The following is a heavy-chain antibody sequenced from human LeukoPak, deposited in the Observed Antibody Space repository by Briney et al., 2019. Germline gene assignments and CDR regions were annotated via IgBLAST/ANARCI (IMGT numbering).Heavy chain of an antibody. CDR3: ASDRVSGRTTVTAYNWFDP. CDR1: GGTFSSYA. CDR2: IIPILGIA. Sequence: SVKVSCKASGGTFSSYAISWVRQAPGQGLEWMGRIIPILGIANYAQKFQGRVTITADKSTSTAYMELSSLRSEDTAVYYCASDRVSGRTTVTAYNWFDPWGQGTLVTVSS. J-gene: IGHJ5*02. V-gene: IGHV1-69*04. D-gene: IGHD4-11*01.